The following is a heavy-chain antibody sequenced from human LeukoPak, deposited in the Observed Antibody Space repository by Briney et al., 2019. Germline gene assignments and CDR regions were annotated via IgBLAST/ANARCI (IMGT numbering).Heavy chain of an antibody. J-gene: IGHJ4*02. Sequence: ASVKVSCKASGGTFSSYAISWVRQAPGQGLEGMGWISAYNGNTNYAQKLQGRVTMTTDTSTSTAYMELRSLRSDDTAVYYCARDVPNDLLMLDLDYWGQGTLVTVSS. CDR2: ISAYNGNT. V-gene: IGHV1-18*01. CDR3: ARDVPNDLLMLDLDY. D-gene: IGHD2-8*01. CDR1: GGTFSSYA.